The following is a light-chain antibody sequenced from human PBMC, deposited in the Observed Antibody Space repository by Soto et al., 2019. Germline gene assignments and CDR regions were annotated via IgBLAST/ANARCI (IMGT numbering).Light chain of an antibody. V-gene: IGKV1-8*01. J-gene: IGKJ1*01. Sequence: ATRMTQSPSSLSASTGDRVTITCRASQGISSYLAWYQQKPGKAPKLLIYAASTLQSGVPSRFSGSGSGTDFTLTISCLQSEDFATYYCQQYYHYRTFGQGTKVDIK. CDR3: QQYYHYRT. CDR1: QGISSY. CDR2: AAS.